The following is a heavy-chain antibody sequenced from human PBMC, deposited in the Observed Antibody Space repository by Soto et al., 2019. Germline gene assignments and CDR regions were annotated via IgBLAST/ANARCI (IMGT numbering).Heavy chain of an antibody. D-gene: IGHD4-17*01. V-gene: IGHV3-33*01. CDR2: IWYDGSNK. J-gene: IGHJ4*02. CDR1: GFTFSSYG. Sequence: GGSLRLSCAASGFTFSSYGMHWVRQAPGKGLEWVAVIWYDGSNKYYADSVKGRFTISRDNSKNTLYLQMNSLRAEDTAVYYCASSDYGDYVVYWGQGTLVTVSS. CDR3: ASSDYGDYVVY.